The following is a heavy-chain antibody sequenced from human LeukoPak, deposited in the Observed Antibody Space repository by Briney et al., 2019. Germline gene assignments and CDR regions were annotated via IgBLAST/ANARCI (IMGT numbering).Heavy chain of an antibody. D-gene: IGHD1-14*01. CDR2: ISYDGSNK. Sequence: GGSLRLSCAASGFTFSSYAMHWVRQAPGKGLEWVAVISYDGSNKYYADSVKGRFTISRDNSKNTLYLQMNSPRAEDTAVYYCATEDYWGQGTLVTVSS. J-gene: IGHJ4*02. CDR1: GFTFSSYA. V-gene: IGHV3-30-3*01. CDR3: ATEDY.